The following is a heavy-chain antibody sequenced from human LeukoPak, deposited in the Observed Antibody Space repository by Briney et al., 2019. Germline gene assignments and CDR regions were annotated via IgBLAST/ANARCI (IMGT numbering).Heavy chain of an antibody. Sequence: SETLSLTCTVSGGSISSYYWSWIRQPPGKELEWIGYIYYSGSTNYNPSLKSRVTISVDTSKNQFSLKLSSVTAADTAVYYCARDDDSGSSYWGQGTLVTVSS. CDR1: GGSISSYY. CDR3: ARDDDSGSSY. J-gene: IGHJ4*02. V-gene: IGHV4-59*01. CDR2: IYYSGST. D-gene: IGHD1-26*01.